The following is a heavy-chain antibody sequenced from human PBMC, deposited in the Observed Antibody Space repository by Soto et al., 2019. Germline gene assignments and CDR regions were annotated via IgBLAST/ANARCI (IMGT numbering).Heavy chain of an antibody. J-gene: IGHJ6*02. D-gene: IGHD5-12*01. Sequence: SGPTLVNTSQTLTLTSTFSGFSLNTGGMCLSWVRQPTGKALEWLAVVRWDDEKHFSTSLRNRISASKDASGDRVGLTIANMDPADSGTYYCVRTHGGYRSYYGMGFWRPGTTGTVSS. CDR3: VRTHGGYRSYYGMGF. CDR2: VRWDDEK. CDR1: GFSLNTGGMC. V-gene: IGHV2-70*19.